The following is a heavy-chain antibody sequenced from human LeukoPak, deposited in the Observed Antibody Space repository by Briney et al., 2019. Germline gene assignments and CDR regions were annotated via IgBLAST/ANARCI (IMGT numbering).Heavy chain of an antibody. D-gene: IGHD3-3*01. CDR2: ISGSSGHT. V-gene: IGHV3-23*01. J-gene: IGHJ4*02. CDR1: GFTVNSNY. Sequence: GGSLRLSCAASGFTVNSNYMNWVRQAPGKGLEWVSAISGSSGHTYYADSVKGRFTISRDNSKNTLYLQMNSLRAEDTAVYYCAKVGFSEMEWLLYSDHWGQGTLVTVSS. CDR3: AKVGFSEMEWLLYSDH.